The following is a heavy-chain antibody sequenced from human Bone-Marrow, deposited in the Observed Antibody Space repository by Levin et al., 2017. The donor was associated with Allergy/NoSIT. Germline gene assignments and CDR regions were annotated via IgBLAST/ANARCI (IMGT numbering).Heavy chain of an antibody. J-gene: IGHJ6*02. CDR1: DGSVSSSSYY. V-gene: IGHV4-39*02. CDR2: VYYSGKT. Sequence: PGGSLRLSCRVSDGSVSSSSYYWGWIRQPPGKGLEWLGIVYYSGKTYYNPSLKSRVTISVDTSKNQFSLRLSSVTAADTAVYYCAREVSSSDGRDVWGQGTTVNVSS. D-gene: IGHD3-10*01. CDR3: AREVSSSDGRDV.